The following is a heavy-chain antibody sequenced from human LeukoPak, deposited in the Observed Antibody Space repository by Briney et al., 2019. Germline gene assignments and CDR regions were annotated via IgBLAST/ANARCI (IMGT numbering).Heavy chain of an antibody. V-gene: IGHV3-49*04. CDR1: GFTFGDYV. D-gene: IGHD4-23*01. J-gene: IGHJ4*02. Sequence: GGSLRLSCRTSGFTFGDYVMTWVRQAPGKGLECVGFIRSKVYGGTTEYAASVTGRFIISRDDSKSIAYLQMNSLKTEDTAVYYCTRDYGGFDYWGQGTLVTVSS. CDR3: TRDYGGFDY. CDR2: IRSKVYGGTT.